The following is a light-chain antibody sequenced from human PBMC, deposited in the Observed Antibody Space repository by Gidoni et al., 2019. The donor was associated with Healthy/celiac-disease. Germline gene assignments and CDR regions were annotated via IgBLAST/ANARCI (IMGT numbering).Light chain of an antibody. CDR3: SSYAGSNNFVV. J-gene: IGLJ2*01. CDR2: EVS. Sequence: QSALTQPPSPSGSPGQSVTISCTGTSSDVGGYNYVSWYQQHPGKAPKLMIYEVSKRPSGVPDRFSGSKSGNTASLTVSGLQAEDEADYYCSSYAGSNNFVVFGGGTKLTV. CDR1: SSDVGGYNY. V-gene: IGLV2-8*01.